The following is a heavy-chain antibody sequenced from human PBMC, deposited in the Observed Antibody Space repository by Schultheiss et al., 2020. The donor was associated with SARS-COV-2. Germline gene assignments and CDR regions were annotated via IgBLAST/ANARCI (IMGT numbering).Heavy chain of an antibody. V-gene: IGHV3-53*04. D-gene: IGHD2-8*01. CDR1: GFTFSSYA. J-gene: IGHJ3*02. Sequence: GGSLRLSCAASGFTFSSYAMHWVRQAPGKGLEWVSVIYSGGSTYYADSVKGRFTISRHNSKNTLYLQMNSLRAEDTAVYYCARGTVLMVYATLGAFDIWGQGTMVTVSS. CDR3: ARGTVLMVYATLGAFDI. CDR2: IYSGGST.